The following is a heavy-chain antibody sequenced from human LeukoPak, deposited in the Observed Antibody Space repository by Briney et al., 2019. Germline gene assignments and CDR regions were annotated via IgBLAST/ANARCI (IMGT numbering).Heavy chain of an antibody. CDR1: GYTFTSYY. J-gene: IGHJ5*02. CDR3: ARDRATVVTSNWFDP. Sequence: ASVKVSCKASGYTFTSYYMHWVRQAPGQGLEWMGIINPSGGSTSYAQKFQGRVTMTRDMSTSTVYMELSSLRSEDTAVYYCARDRATVVTSNWFDPCGQGTLVTVSS. CDR2: INPSGGST. D-gene: IGHD4-23*01. V-gene: IGHV1-46*01.